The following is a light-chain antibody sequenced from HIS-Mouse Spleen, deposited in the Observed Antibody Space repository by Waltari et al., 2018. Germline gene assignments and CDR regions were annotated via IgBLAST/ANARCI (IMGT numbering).Light chain of an antibody. CDR3: QQYDNLLT. Sequence: DIQMTQSPSSLSASVGDSVTITCQASQDIRNYLNWYQQKPGKAPKLLIYDASNLETGVPSRFSGSGSGTDFTFTISSLQPEDIATYYCQQYDNLLTFGGGTKVEIK. CDR1: QDIRNY. V-gene: IGKV1-33*01. J-gene: IGKJ4*01. CDR2: DAS.